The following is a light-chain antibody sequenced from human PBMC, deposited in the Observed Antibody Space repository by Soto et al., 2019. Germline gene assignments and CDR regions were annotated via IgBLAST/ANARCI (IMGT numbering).Light chain of an antibody. Sequence: EIVLTHSPATLSVSRGEIATLSCRASQSVSSYLAWYQQKPGQAPRLLIYDASNRATVIPARFSGSGSGTDFTLTISRLDPEDFAVYYCQQYGSSPSLGQGTKVDIK. J-gene: IGKJ1*01. CDR2: DAS. CDR1: QSVSSY. CDR3: QQYGSSPS. V-gene: IGKV3-20*01.